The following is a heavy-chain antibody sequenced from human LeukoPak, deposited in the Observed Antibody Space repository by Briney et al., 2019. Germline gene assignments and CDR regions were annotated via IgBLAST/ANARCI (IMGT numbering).Heavy chain of an antibody. CDR1: GGTFSSYA. Sequence: ASVKVSCKASGGTFSSYAISWVRQAPGQGLEWMGGIIPIFGTANYAQKFQGRVTITTDESTSTAYMELSSLRPEDTAVYYCAIRMGSSWFYHGRFDYWGQRTLVTVSS. CDR3: AIRMGSSWFYHGRFDY. D-gene: IGHD6-13*01. J-gene: IGHJ4*02. V-gene: IGHV1-69*05. CDR2: IIPIFGTA.